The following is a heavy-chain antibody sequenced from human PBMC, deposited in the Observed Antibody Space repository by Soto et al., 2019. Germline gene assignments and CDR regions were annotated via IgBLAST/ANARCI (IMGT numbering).Heavy chain of an antibody. CDR2: ICTSGST. D-gene: IGHD4-17*01. V-gene: IGHV4-4*07. J-gene: IGHJ6*02. CDR1: GGSISSYY. Sequence: KPSETLSLTCTVSGGSISSYYWSWIRQPAGKGLEWIGRICTSGSTNYNPSLKSRVTMSVDTSKNQFSLKLSSVTAADTAVYYCAREKGFTVDYYYGMDVWGQGTTVTVSS. CDR3: AREKGFTVDYYYGMDV.